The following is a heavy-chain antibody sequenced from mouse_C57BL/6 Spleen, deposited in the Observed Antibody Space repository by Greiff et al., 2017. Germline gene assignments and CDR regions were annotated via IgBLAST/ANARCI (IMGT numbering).Heavy chain of an antibody. V-gene: IGHV1-20*01. D-gene: IGHD1-1*01. Sequence: EVQLQESGPELVKPGDSVKISCKASGYSFTGYFMNWVMQSHGKSLEWIGRINPYNGDTFYNQKFKGKATLTVDKSSSTAHMELRSLTSEDSAVYYCARGGDYYGSSYYWYFDVWGTGTTVTVSS. J-gene: IGHJ1*03. CDR2: INPYNGDT. CDR1: GYSFTGYF. CDR3: ARGGDYYGSSYYWYFDV.